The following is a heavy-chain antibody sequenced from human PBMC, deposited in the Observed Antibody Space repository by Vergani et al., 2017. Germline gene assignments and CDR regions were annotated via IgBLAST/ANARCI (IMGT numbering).Heavy chain of an antibody. D-gene: IGHD6-19*01. J-gene: IGHJ3*01. Sequence: EVQLVESGGGLVKPGGSLRLSCAASGFTFSSYSMNWVRQAPGKGLEWVSSISSSSSYIYYADSVKGRFTISRDNAKNSLYLQMNSLRAEDTAVYYCARDTAVADDVFDLWGQGTLVSVSA. CDR3: ARDTAVADDVFDL. CDR2: ISSSSSYI. CDR1: GFTFSSYS. V-gene: IGHV3-21*01.